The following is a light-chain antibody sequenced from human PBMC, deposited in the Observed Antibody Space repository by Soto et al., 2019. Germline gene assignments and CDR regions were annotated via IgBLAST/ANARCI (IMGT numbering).Light chain of an antibody. CDR1: QSISTW. J-gene: IGKJ1*01. V-gene: IGKV1-5*03. Sequence: DVQMTQSPSTLSASVGDRVTITCRASQSISTWLAWYQQKPGKAPKLLIYKASGLESGVPSRFSGSGSGTEITLTISRLQPDDFATYYCQQYNTYSWTFGQGTKVDIK. CDR2: KAS. CDR3: QQYNTYSWT.